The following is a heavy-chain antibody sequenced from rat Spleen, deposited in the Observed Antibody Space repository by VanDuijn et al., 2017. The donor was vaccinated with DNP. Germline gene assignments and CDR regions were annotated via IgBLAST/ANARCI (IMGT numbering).Heavy chain of an antibody. Sequence: EVQLVESGGGLVQPGRSLKLSCAASGFTFSNYDMAWVRQAPTKGLEWVASMTTSGDTTYYRDSVKGRFTVSSNNAKRTLHLQIDSLRSEDTATYYCARHPHWDLGAGFAYWGQGTLVTVSS. D-gene: IGHD5-1*01. J-gene: IGHJ3*01. CDR2: MTTSGDTT. V-gene: IGHV5S23*01. CDR3: ARHPHWDLGAGFAY. CDR1: GFTFSNYD.